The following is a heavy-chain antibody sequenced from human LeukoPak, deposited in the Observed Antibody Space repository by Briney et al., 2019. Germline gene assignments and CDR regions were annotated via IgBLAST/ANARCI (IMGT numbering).Heavy chain of an antibody. CDR2: IYYSGST. CDR1: GGSITSYY. Sequence: SETLSLTCTVSGGSITSYYWSWIRQPPGKGLEWIGYIYYSGSTNYNPSLKSRVTISVDTSRNQFPLKLSSVTAADTAVYYCARTPHWFDPWGQGTLVTVSS. V-gene: IGHV4-59*01. CDR3: ARTPHWFDP. J-gene: IGHJ5*02. D-gene: IGHD2-15*01.